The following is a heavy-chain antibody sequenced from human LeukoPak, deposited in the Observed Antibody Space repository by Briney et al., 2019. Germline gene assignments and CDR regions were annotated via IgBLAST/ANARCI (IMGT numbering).Heavy chain of an antibody. J-gene: IGHJ1*01. CDR3: AREWGFYGDPEAEYFQH. CDR2: ISYDGSNK. D-gene: IGHD4-17*01. CDR1: GFTFSSYW. Sequence: GGSLRLSCAASGFTFSSYWMSWVRQAPGKGLEWVAVISYDGSNKYYADSVKGRFTISRDNSKNTLYLQMNSLRAEDTAVYYCAREWGFYGDPEAEYFQHWGQGTLVTVSS. V-gene: IGHV3-30-3*01.